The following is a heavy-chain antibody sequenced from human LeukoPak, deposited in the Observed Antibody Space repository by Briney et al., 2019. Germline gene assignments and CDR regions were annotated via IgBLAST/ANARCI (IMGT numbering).Heavy chain of an antibody. CDR1: GFKFDDYG. D-gene: IGHD7-27*01. J-gene: IGHJ4*02. Sequence: GGSLRLSCTASGFKFDDYGMTWVRQAPGKGLEWVSSISRNSGYIYYTDSMKGRLTISRDNANNSLYLQMNNLRAEDTAMYYCARGRRTGDRGYYFDYWGQGTLVTVSS. CDR2: ISRNSGYI. V-gene: IGHV3-21*01. CDR3: ARGRRTGDRGYYFDY.